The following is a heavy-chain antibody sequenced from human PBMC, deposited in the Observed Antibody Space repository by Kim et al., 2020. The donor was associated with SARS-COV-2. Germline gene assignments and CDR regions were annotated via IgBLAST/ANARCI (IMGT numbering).Heavy chain of an antibody. CDR2: INPGSGNT. CDR1: GYTFTSYG. D-gene: IGHD3-10*01. J-gene: IGHJ5*01. Sequence: ASVKVSCKASGYTFTSYGIHWVRQAPGQRPEWMGWINPGSGNTKYSQMLQGRVTITRDTSASTAYMELSSLRSEDTAVYYCARDRNVITILRGFTSSYNWFDSWGQGTLVTVSS. V-gene: IGHV1-3*01. CDR3: ARDRNVITILRGFTSSYNWFDS.